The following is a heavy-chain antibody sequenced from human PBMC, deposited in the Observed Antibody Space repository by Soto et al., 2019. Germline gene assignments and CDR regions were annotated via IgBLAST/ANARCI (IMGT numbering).Heavy chain of an antibody. CDR3: ARDYVEGDFWSGYYLSGMYYFDY. CDR2: IYTSGST. J-gene: IGHJ4*02. V-gene: IGHV4-4*07. CDR1: GGSISSYY. Sequence: PSETLSLTCTVSGGSISSYYWSWIRQPAGKGLEWIGRIYTSGSTNYNPPLKSRVTMSVDTSKNQFSLKLSSVTAADTAVYYCARDYVEGDFWSGYYLSGMYYFDYWGQGTLVTV. D-gene: IGHD3-3*01.